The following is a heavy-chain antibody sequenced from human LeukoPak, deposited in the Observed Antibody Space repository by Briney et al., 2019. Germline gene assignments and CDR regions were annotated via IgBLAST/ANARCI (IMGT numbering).Heavy chain of an antibody. J-gene: IGHJ6*02. CDR2: ISSSGSTI. V-gene: IGHV3-48*03. CDR1: GFTFSSYE. CDR3: ASNTYSSSWYSPYYYYGMDV. Sequence: GGSLRFSCAASGFTFSSYEMNWVRQAPGKGLEWVSYISSSGSTIYYADSVKGRFTISRDNAKNSLYLQMNSLRAEDTAVYYCASNTYSSSWYSPYYYYGMDVWGQGTTVTVSS. D-gene: IGHD6-13*01.